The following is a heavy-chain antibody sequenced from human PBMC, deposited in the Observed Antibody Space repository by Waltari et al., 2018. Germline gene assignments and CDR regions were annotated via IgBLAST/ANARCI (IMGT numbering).Heavy chain of an antibody. V-gene: IGHV4-39*02. CDR1: VGSIINNKYH. CDR3: ARDYDSSGYYYDY. J-gene: IGHJ4*02. CDR2: IFYRGST. Sequence: QLQLQASGPGLVKPSETLSLTCTASVGSIINNKYHWGCTRQPPGKGLEWIGRIFYRGSTHYNPSLRSRVTMSVDTSKNQFSLKLSSVAAADTARYYCARDYDSSGYYYDYWGQGVLVTVSS. D-gene: IGHD3-22*01.